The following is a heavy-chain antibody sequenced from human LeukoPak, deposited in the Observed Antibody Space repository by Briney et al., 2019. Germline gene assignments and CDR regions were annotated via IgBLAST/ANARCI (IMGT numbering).Heavy chain of an antibody. CDR1: GFTFSSYG. V-gene: IGHV3-30*02. Sequence: GGSLRLSCAASGFTFSSYGMHWVRQAPGKGLEWVAFIRYDGSNKYYADSVKGRFTISRDNSKHTLYLQMNSLRAEDTAVYYCAKDFEVYDSSGYYYDYWGQGALVTVSS. J-gene: IGHJ4*02. CDR3: AKDFEVYDSSGYYYDY. CDR2: IRYDGSNK. D-gene: IGHD3-22*01.